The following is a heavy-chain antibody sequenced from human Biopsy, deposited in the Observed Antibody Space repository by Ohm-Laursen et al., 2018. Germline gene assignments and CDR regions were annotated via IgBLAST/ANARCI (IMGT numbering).Heavy chain of an antibody. Sequence: SVEVSCKASGYGFNNYGINWVRQAPGQGLEWMGRISGYNGNTKYAQKFQGRVTMTTDTSTSTVYMEVRSLRSDDTAVYYCARVALPLYLENWGQGTLVTVSS. D-gene: IGHD2-8*01. CDR2: ISGYNGNT. J-gene: IGHJ4*02. CDR1: GYGFNNYG. V-gene: IGHV1-18*01. CDR3: ARVALPLYLEN.